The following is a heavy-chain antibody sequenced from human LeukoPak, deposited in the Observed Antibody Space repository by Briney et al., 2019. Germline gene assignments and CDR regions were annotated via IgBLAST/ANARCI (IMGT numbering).Heavy chain of an antibody. CDR1: GYTFTGYY. CDR2: INPNSGGT. D-gene: IGHD1-26*01. Sequence: ASVKVSCKASGYTFTGYYMHWVRQAPGQGLEWMGWINPNSGGTNYAQKFQGRDTMTRDTSISTAYMELSRLRSDDTAVYYCARVAGIRHGAPSYWGQGTLVTVSS. CDR3: ARVAGIRHGAPSY. J-gene: IGHJ4*02. V-gene: IGHV1-2*02.